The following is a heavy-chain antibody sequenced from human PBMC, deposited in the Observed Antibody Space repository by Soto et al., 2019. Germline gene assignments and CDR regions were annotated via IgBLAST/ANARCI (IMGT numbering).Heavy chain of an antibody. CDR2: TYYRSKWYN. CDR1: GDSVSSNSAA. CDR3: ARSISAAATYNWFDH. D-gene: IGHD6-13*01. V-gene: IGHV6-1*01. Sequence: SQTLSLTCVISGDSVSSNSAAWNWIRQSPSRGLEWLGRTYYRSKWYNDYAVSVKSRITINPDTSRNQFSLQLNSVIPGDTAVYYCARSISAAATYNWFDHWGQGTLVTVSS. J-gene: IGHJ5*02.